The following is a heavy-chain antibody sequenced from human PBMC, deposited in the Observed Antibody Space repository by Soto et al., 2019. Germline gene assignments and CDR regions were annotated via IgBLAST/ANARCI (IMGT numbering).Heavy chain of an antibody. J-gene: IGHJ4*02. Sequence: GGPLRLSCAASGFTFSSYGMHWVRQAPGKGLEWVAVISYDGSNKYYADSVKGRFTISRDNSKNTLYLQMNSLRAEDTAVYYCAKCAYGSGSYYTDYWGQGTLVTVSS. CDR1: GFTFSSYG. D-gene: IGHD3-10*01. V-gene: IGHV3-30*18. CDR2: ISYDGSNK. CDR3: AKCAYGSGSYYTDY.